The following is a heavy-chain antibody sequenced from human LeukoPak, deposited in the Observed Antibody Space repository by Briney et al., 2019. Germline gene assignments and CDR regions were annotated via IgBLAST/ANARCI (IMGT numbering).Heavy chain of an antibody. Sequence: ASVKVSCKASGGTFSSYAISWVRQAPGQGLEWMGRIIPIFGIANYAQKFQGRVTITADKSTSTAYMELSSLRSEDTAVYYCARTRRWASRYSGYDVGAFDIWGQGTMVTVSS. CDR2: IIPIFGIA. D-gene: IGHD5-12*01. CDR1: GGTFSSYA. CDR3: ARTRRWASRYSGYDVGAFDI. V-gene: IGHV1-69*04. J-gene: IGHJ3*02.